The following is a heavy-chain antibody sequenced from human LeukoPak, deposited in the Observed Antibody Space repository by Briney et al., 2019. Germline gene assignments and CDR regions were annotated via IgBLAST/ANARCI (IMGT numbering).Heavy chain of an antibody. CDR2: LSWNGGNI. Sequence: PGGSLRLSCAASGFTFHDYAMHWVRQAPGKGLEWVSGLSWNGGNIGYAESVRGRFTISRDNAGNSLYLQMNSLRAEDTAVYYCAKESYYDGSGYSIDLWGQGTMVTVSS. J-gene: IGHJ3*01. V-gene: IGHV3-9*01. CDR3: AKESYYDGSGYSIDL. CDR1: GFTFHDYA. D-gene: IGHD3-22*01.